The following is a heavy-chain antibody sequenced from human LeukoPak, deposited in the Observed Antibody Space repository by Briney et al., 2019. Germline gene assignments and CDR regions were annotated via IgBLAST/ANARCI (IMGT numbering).Heavy chain of an antibody. J-gene: IGHJ6*04. D-gene: IGHD5-12*01. CDR1: GGSVSSGSYY. V-gene: IGHV4-61*01. Sequence: TSETLSLTCTVSGGSVSSGSYYWSWIRQPPGKGPEWIGYIYYSGSTNYNPSLKSRVTISVDTSKNQFSLKLSSVTAADTAVYYCARDFSGSPSEDDGMDVWGKGTTVTVSS. CDR2: IYYSGST. CDR3: ARDFSGSPSEDDGMDV.